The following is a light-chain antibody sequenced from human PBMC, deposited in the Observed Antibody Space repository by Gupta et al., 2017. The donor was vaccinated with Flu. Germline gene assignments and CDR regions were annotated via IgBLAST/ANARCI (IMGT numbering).Light chain of an antibody. J-gene: IGLJ1*01. CDR1: SGHMNYI. V-gene: IGLV4-60*03. CDR3: ETWDSNTRV. CDR2: IEGSGDY. Sequence: QPVPTQSSSASASPRSSVKLPCSLKSGHMNYIIALHQQQPGKAPRFLMKIEGSGDYQRGSGIPDRFSGPSSGADRYLTISNHQSEDEADYYCETWDSNTRVFGTGTKVTVL.